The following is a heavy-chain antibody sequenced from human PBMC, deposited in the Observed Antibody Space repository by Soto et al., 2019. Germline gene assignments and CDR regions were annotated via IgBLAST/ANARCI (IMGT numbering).Heavy chain of an antibody. CDR3: ARGGQQHYYYYGMDV. V-gene: IGHV1-69*13. J-gene: IGHJ6*02. CDR1: GGTFSSDA. D-gene: IGHD6-13*01. CDR2: IIPIFGTA. Sequence: GASVQVSCKASGGTFSSDAISWVRQAPGQGLEWMGGIIPIFGTANYAQKFQGRVTITADESTSTAYMELSSLRSEDTAVYYCARGGQQHYYYYGMDVWGQGTTVTVSS.